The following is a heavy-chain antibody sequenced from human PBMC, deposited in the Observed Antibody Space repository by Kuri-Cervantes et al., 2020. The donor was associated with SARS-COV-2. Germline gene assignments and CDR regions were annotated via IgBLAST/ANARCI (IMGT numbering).Heavy chain of an antibody. CDR2: ISPIFGTA. CDR3: ATVSYCSGGSCYGGWFDP. D-gene: IGHD2-15*01. J-gene: IGHJ5*02. Sequence: SVKVSCKASGGTFSSYAISWVRQAPGQGLEWMGGISPIFGTANYAQKFQGRVTITADKSTSTAYMELSSLRSEDTAVYYCATVSYCSGGSCYGGWFDPWGQGTLVTVSS. CDR1: GGTFSSYA. V-gene: IGHV1-69*06.